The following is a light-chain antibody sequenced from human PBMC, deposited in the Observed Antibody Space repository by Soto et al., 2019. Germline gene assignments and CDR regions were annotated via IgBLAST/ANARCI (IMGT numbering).Light chain of an antibody. CDR3: QQLNTPLT. CDR1: QGISSY. V-gene: IGKV1-9*01. J-gene: IGKJ4*01. Sequence: DIQLTQSPSFLSASVGDRVTITCRASQGISSYLAWYQQKPGKAPKLLIYAASTLQSGVPSRFSGSGFGTEFTLTISSLQPEDFATYYCQQLNTPLTFGGGTKVEIK. CDR2: AAS.